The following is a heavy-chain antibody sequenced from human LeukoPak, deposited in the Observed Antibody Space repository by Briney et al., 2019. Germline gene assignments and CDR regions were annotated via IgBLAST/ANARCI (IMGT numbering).Heavy chain of an antibody. V-gene: IGHV3-23*01. CDR2: ISGSGGST. Sequence: GGSLRLSCAASGFTFSSYAMSWVRQAPGKGLEWVSAISGSGGSTYYADSVKGRFTISRDNSKSTLYLQMNSLRAEDTAVYYCAKDLTYSSSSPTYYFDYWGQGTLVTVSS. CDR3: AKDLTYSSSSPTYYFDY. CDR1: GFTFSSYA. J-gene: IGHJ4*02. D-gene: IGHD6-6*01.